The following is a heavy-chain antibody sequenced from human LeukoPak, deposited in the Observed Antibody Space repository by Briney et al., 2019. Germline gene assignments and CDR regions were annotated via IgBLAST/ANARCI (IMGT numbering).Heavy chain of an antibody. J-gene: IGHJ5*02. CDR2: INHSGST. CDR1: GGSFSGYY. Sequence: PPETLSLTCAVYGGSFSGYYWSWIRQPLGKGLEWIGEINHSGSTNYNPSLKSRVTISVDTSKNQFSLKLSSVTAADTAVYYCARELVRGVLSRWFDPWGQGTLVTVSS. D-gene: IGHD3-10*01. V-gene: IGHV4-34*01. CDR3: ARELVRGVLSRWFDP.